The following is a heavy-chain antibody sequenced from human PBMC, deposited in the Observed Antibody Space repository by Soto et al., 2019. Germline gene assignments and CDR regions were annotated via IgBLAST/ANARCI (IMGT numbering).Heavy chain of an antibody. J-gene: IGHJ6*02. V-gene: IGHV1-69*13. D-gene: IGHD5-12*01. Sequence: GASVKVSCKASGGTFSSYAISWVRQAPGQGLEWMGGIIPIFGTANYAQKFQGRVTITADESTSTAYMELSSLRSEDTAVYYCARGLEMATSDGMDVWGQGTTVTVSS. CDR2: IIPIFGTA. CDR1: GGTFSSYA. CDR3: ARGLEMATSDGMDV.